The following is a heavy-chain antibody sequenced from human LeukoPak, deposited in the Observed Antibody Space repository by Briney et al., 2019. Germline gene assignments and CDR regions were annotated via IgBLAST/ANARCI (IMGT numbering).Heavy chain of an antibody. CDR1: GGSFSGYY. CDR2: INHSGST. J-gene: IGHJ4*02. Sequence: PSETLSLTCAVYGGSFSGYYWSWIRQPPGKGLEWIGEINHSGSTNYNPSLKSRVTISVDTSKNQFSLKLSSVTAADTAVYYCARGGGRFGELLYPNYFDYWGQGTLVTVSS. CDR3: ARGGGRFGELLYPNYFDY. V-gene: IGHV4-34*01. D-gene: IGHD3-10*01.